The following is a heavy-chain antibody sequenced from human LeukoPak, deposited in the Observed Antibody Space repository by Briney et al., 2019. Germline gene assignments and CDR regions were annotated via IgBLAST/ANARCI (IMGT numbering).Heavy chain of an antibody. Sequence: PGGSLRLSCAASGFTFSSYAMSWVRQAPGKGLEWVSAISGSGGSAYYADSVKGRFTISRDNSKNTMYLQMNSLRAEDTAVYYCANSGAMRDYFDDYYGMDVWGQGTTVTVSS. CDR3: ANSGAMRDYFDDYYGMDV. D-gene: IGHD3-10*01. J-gene: IGHJ6*02. CDR1: GFTFSSYA. CDR2: ISGSGGSA. V-gene: IGHV3-23*01.